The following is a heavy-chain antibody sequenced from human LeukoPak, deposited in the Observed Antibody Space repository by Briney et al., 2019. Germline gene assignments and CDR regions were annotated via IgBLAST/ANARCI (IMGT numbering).Heavy chain of an antibody. V-gene: IGHV1-2*06. J-gene: IGHJ6*03. Sequence: SVKVSCKASGYTFIDYHLHWVRQAPGQGLEWMGRINPKSGGTNYAQKFQGRVTMTRDTSISTAYMELSSLRSDDTAVYFCVRDIDYYDSSGFGGGYYYYYYMDVWGRGTTVTVSS. D-gene: IGHD3-22*01. CDR3: VRDIDYYDSSGFGGGYYYYYYMDV. CDR1: GYTFIDYH. CDR2: INPKSGGT.